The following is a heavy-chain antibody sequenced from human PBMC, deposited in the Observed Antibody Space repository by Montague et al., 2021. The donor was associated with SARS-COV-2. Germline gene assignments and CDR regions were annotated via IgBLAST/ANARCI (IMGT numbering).Heavy chain of an antibody. CDR1: GDSMSGSNSY. Sequence: SETLSLTCSVSGDSMSGSNSYWGWIRQPPGKGLESIGSISYTGSTSYNASLKSRVTMSVDTSKNEFSLRLSSVTASDTAVYYYARLYIQKTLVGASRRRWFDPWGQGTLVTVSS. CDR3: ARLYIQKTLVGASRRRWFDP. V-gene: IGHV4-39*01. J-gene: IGHJ5*02. D-gene: IGHD1-26*01. CDR2: ISYTGST.